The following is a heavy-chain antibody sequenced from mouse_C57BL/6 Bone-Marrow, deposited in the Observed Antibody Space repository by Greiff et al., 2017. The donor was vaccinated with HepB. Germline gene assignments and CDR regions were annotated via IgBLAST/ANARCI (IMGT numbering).Heavy chain of an antibody. CDR2: IDPENGDT. D-gene: IGHD2-4*01. Sequence: EVKLMESGAELVRPGASVKLSCTASGFNIKDDYMHWVKQRPEQGLEWIGWIDPENGDTEYASKFQGKATITADTSSNTAYLQLSSLTSEDTAVYYCTNYDYDAWFAYWGQGTLVTVSA. CDR3: TNYDYDAWFAY. V-gene: IGHV14-4*01. J-gene: IGHJ3*01. CDR1: GFNIKDDY.